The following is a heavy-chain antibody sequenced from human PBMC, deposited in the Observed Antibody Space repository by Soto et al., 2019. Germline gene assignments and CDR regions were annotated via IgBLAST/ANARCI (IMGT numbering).Heavy chain of an antibody. Sequence: QITLNESGPTVVRPTETLTLPCIFSGFSLTTSGVGVGWIRQSPGKAPEWLTLIYWDDDKRYSASLKSRLTITKDTSKNQVVLTVSVLDPTDTATYYCAHRVLRTVFGLVTTTAIYFDFWGQGTPVAVSS. CDR1: GFSLTTSGVG. CDR2: IYWDDDK. J-gene: IGHJ4*02. CDR3: AHRVLRTVFGLVTTTAIYFDF. D-gene: IGHD3-3*01. V-gene: IGHV2-5*02.